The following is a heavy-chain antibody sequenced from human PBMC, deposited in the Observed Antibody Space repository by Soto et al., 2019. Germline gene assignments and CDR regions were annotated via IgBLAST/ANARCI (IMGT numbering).Heavy chain of an antibody. CDR2: INHSGST. CDR1: GGSFSGYY. D-gene: IGHD5-12*01. Sequence: SETLSLTCAVYGGSFSGYYWSWIRQPPGKGLEWIGEINHSGSTNYNPSLKSRVTISVDTSKNQFSLKLSSVTAADTAVYYCARDPRASSGYDSHDAFDIWGQGTMVTVSS. V-gene: IGHV4-34*01. J-gene: IGHJ3*02. CDR3: ARDPRASSGYDSHDAFDI.